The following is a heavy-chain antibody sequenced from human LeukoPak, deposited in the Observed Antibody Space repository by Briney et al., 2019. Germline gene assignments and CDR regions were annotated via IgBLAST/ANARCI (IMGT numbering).Heavy chain of an antibody. CDR3: ARDDDWNYEDY. Sequence: GGSLRLSCTASGFTFRNYWMTWVRQAPGKGLEWVANIKQDESEKYYMDSVRGRFTISRDNAKKSLYLQMNSLRAEDTAVYYCARDDDWNYEDYWGQGTVVTVSS. J-gene: IGHJ4*02. CDR1: GFTFRNYW. D-gene: IGHD1-7*01. V-gene: IGHV3-7*01. CDR2: IKQDESEK.